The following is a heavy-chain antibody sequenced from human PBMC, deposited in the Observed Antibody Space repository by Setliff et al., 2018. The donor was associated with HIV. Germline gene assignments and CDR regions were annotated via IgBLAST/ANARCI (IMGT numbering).Heavy chain of an antibody. J-gene: IGHJ5*02. CDR2: IDHSGST. CDR3: ARGTKGSRWSVTRINWFDT. CDR1: GGSFRGYY. Sequence: ETLSLTCAVYGGSFRGYYWNWIRQSPDKGLEWIGEIDHSGSTNYNPSLRSRVIMSADTPKSQFSLNLTSLTAGYTAVYYCARGTKGSRWSVTRINWFDTWGQGTLVTVSS. D-gene: IGHD6-13*01. V-gene: IGHV4-34*01.